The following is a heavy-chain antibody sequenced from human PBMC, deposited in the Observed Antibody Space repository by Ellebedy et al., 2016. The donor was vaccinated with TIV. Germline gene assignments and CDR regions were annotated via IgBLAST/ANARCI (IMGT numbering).Heavy chain of an antibody. Sequence: PGGSLRPSCAASGFSFRSYWMSWVRQAPGKGLEWVANIYQDGSDQYYVDSVRGRFTISRDNANTVLFLQMNSLRVEDTAIYYCARRGSYGDYAVQVNSWFDRWGQGTLVTVSS. CDR3: ARRGSYGDYAVQVNSWFDR. CDR1: GFSFRSYW. J-gene: IGHJ5*02. V-gene: IGHV3-7*01. D-gene: IGHD3-16*01. CDR2: IYQDGSDQ.